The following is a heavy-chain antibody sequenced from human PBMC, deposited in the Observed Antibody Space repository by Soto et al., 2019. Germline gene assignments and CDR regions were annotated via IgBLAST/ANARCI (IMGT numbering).Heavy chain of an antibody. CDR2: ISTTSSYI. V-gene: IGHV3-21*01. D-gene: IGHD1-26*01. Sequence: GGSLSLSCAASGFTFSSSSMNLVRQAPGKGLEWVSFISTTSSYIYYADSVKGRFTISRDNAKNSLYLQMNSLRAEDTAVYYCARSGSYWLDYWGQGTLVTVSS. CDR1: GFTFSSSS. CDR3: ARSGSYWLDY. J-gene: IGHJ4*02.